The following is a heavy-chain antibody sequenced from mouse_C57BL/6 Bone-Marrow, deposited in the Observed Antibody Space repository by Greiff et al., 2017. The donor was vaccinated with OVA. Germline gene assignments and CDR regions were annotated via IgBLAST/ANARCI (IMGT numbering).Heavy chain of an antibody. Sequence: EVQLQESGPELVKPGASVKISCKASGYSFTDYNMNWVKQSNGKSLEWIGVINPNYGTTSYNQKFKGKATLTVDQSSSTAYMQLNSLTSEDSAVYYCARKGYGSSYDYFDYWGQGTTLTVSS. CDR2: INPNYGTT. D-gene: IGHD1-1*01. CDR3: ARKGYGSSYDYFDY. CDR1: GYSFTDYN. J-gene: IGHJ2*01. V-gene: IGHV1-39*01.